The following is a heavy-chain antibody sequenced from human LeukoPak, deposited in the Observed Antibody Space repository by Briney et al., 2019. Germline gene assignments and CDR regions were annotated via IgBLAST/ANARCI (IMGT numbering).Heavy chain of an antibody. V-gene: IGHV1-24*01. D-gene: IGHD3-9*01. CDR2: FDPEDGET. J-gene: IGHJ5*02. CDR3: ARDRALLRYFDWSSHNWFDP. CDR1: GYTLTELS. Sequence: ASVKVSCKVSGYTLTELSMHWVRQAPGKGLEWMGGFDPEDGETIYAQKFQGRVTMTEDTSTDTAYMELGSLRAEDTAVYYCARDRALLRYFDWSSHNWFDPWGQGTLVTVSS.